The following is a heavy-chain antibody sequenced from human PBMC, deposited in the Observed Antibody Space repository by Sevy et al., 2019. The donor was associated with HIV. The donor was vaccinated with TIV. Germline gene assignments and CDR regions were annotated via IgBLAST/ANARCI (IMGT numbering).Heavy chain of an antibody. CDR2: INPNSGGT. CDR1: GYTFTGYY. J-gene: IGHJ4*02. CDR3: ASDVSSSSSRVLNY. V-gene: IGHV1-2*06. Sequence: ASVKVSCKASGYTFTGYYMHWVRQAPGQGLEWMGRINPNSGGTNYAQKFQGRVTMTRDTSISTAYMELSRLGSDDTAVYYCASDVSSSSSRVLNYWGQGTLVTVSS. D-gene: IGHD6-6*01.